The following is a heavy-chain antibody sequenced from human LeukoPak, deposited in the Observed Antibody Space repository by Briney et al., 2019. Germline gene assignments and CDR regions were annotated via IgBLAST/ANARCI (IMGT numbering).Heavy chain of an antibody. Sequence: SDPLSLPCTVSGRSISSRSYYWGWIRQPPAKGLEWFGCFYYNERTYYNRSLKSRITISVDTSKNQFSLRVSSVTAADTAVYYSARLADIVVAPAAFTNDYGDYVFSGAFDYWGQGTLVTVSS. J-gene: IGHJ4*02. D-gene: IGHD2-2*01. V-gene: IGHV4-39*01. CDR2: FYYNERT. CDR3: ARLADIVVAPAAFTNDYGDYVFSGAFDY. CDR1: GRSISSRSYY.